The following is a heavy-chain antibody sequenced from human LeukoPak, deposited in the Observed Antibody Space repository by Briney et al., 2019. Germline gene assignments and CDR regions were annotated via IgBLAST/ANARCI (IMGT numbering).Heavy chain of an antibody. CDR2: IIPIFGTA. CDR1: GGTFSSYA. Sequence: SVKDSCKASGGTFSSYAISWVRQAPGQGLEWMGGIIPIFGTANYAQKFQGRVTITADESTSTAYMELSSLRSEDTAVYYCARAPYDILTGYYLYYFDYWGQGTLVTVSS. CDR3: ARAPYDILTGYYLYYFDY. J-gene: IGHJ4*02. D-gene: IGHD3-9*01. V-gene: IGHV1-69*13.